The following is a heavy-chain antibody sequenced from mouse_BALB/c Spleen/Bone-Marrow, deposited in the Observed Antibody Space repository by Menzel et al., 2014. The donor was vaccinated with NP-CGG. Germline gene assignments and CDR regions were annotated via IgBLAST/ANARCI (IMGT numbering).Heavy chain of an antibody. CDR3: ARGYYAMDY. CDR2: ISYSGST. Sequence: VQLKESGPGLVKPAQSLSLTCTVTGYSITSDYAWIWIRQFPGNKLEWMGYISYSGSTSYNPSLKSRISITRDTSKNQFFLQLNSVTTEDTATYYCARGYYAMDYWGQGTSVTVSS. V-gene: IGHV3-2*02. CDR1: GYSITSDYA. J-gene: IGHJ4*01.